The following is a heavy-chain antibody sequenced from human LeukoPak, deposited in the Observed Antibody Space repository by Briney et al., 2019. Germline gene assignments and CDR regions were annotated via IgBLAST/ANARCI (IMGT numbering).Heavy chain of an antibody. CDR3: ARAVAGTFYCYYYMDV. D-gene: IGHD6-19*01. CDR2: IKQDGSEK. Sequence: GGSLRLSCAASGFTFSSYWMSWVRQAPGKGLEWVANIKQDGSEKYYVDSVKGRFTISRDNAKNSLYLQMNSLRAEDTAVYYCARAVAGTFYCYYYMDVWGKGTTVTVSS. V-gene: IGHV3-7*01. CDR1: GFTFSSYW. J-gene: IGHJ6*03.